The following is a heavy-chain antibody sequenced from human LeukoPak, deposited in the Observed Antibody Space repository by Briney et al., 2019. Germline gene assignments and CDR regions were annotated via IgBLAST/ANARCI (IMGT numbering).Heavy chain of an antibody. J-gene: IGHJ4*02. CDR1: GYTFSGYY. CDR3: ARMRDLVGTSPLGY. CDR2: LNPNSGGT. D-gene: IGHD1-26*01. V-gene: IGHV1-2*02. Sequence: GASVKVSCKASGYTFSGYYMHWVRQAPGQGLEWVGWLNPNSGGTNYAQKFQGRVTMTSDTSISTGYMELSSVRSEDTAVYYCARMRDLVGTSPLGYWGQGTLVTVSS.